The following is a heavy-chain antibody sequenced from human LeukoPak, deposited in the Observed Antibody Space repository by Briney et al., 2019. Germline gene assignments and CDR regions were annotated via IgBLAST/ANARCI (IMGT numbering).Heavy chain of an antibody. D-gene: IGHD6-13*01. Sequence: PGGSLRLSCAASGFIFSNYTMHWVRQAPGKGLEWVAVISYDGSNKYYADSVKGRFTVSRDNSKTTLYLQMDSLRAEDTAVYYCARPRGSGWSIPFGNWGQGTLVNVS. CDR2: ISYDGSNK. J-gene: IGHJ4*02. CDR3: ARPRGSGWSIPFGN. V-gene: IGHV3-30-3*01. CDR1: GFIFSNYT.